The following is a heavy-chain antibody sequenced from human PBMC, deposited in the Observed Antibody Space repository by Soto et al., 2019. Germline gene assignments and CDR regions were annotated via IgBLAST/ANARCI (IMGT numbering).Heavy chain of an antibody. J-gene: IGHJ4*02. D-gene: IGHD3-10*01. CDR2: IDEYGSTI. CDR3: TRDIGGKGAY. Sequence: EVQLVESGGGLVQPGGSLGLSFEASGFTFSSYGRHWFRQFPGKGLLWVSRIDEYGSTINYADSVKGRFTISRDNAKNTLYLEMNSLRAEDTALYYCTRDIGGKGAYWGQGILVTVSS. V-gene: IGHV3-74*01. CDR1: GFTFSSYG.